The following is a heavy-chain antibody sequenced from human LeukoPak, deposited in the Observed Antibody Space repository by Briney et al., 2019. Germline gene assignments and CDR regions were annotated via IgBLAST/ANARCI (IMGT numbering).Heavy chain of an antibody. CDR1: GYTFTSYD. J-gene: IGHJ5*02. CDR2: MNPNSGNT. Sequence: GASVKVSCKASGYTFTSYDINWVRQATGQGLEGMGWMNPNSGNTGDAQKLQVRVIMNRNTSISTAYMELSSLRSEDTAVYDCARGSDCSSTSCYTLFSFDPWGQGTLVTVSS. D-gene: IGHD2-2*02. CDR3: ARGSDCSSTSCYTLFSFDP. V-gene: IGHV1-8*02.